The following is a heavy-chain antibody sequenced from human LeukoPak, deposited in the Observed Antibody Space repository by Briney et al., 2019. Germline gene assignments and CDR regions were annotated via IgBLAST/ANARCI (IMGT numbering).Heavy chain of an antibody. J-gene: IGHJ3*02. CDR2: ISGSGGGT. V-gene: IGHV3-23*01. Sequence: PGGSLRLSCAASGFTFSDFVMNWVRQAPGKGLEWVSAISGSGGGTYYADSVMGRFSISRDNSKNTLHLQMNSLRAGDSAIYYCAKGSRKGYSGRLDAFDMWGQGTMVTVSS. D-gene: IGHD1-26*01. CDR1: GFTFSDFV. CDR3: AKGSRKGYSGRLDAFDM.